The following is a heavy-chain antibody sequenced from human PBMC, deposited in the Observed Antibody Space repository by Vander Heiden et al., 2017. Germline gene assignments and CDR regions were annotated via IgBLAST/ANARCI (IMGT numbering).Heavy chain of an antibody. V-gene: IGHV3-33*01. CDR3: ARDRACYYVSGSSPFDY. CDR1: GFTFSSYG. Sequence: VQPVESGGGVVQPGRSLRLSCAASGFTFSSYGMHWVRQAPGKGLGWVAVIWYDGSNRYYADSVNGRFTISRDNSKNTLYLQMNSLRAEHTDVYYCARDRACYYVSGSSPFDYWGHGTLVADSS. J-gene: IGHJ4*01. D-gene: IGHD3-10*01. CDR2: IWYDGSNR.